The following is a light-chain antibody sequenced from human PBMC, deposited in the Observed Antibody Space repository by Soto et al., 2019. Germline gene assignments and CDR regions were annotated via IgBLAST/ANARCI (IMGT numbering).Light chain of an antibody. Sequence: EIVLTQSPGTLSLSPGERATLSCRASQSVSSNYLAWYQLKPGQAPRLLIYGASSRASGIPDRFSGSGSGTDFTLTISRLEPEDFAGYYCQQYSSSPLYTFGQGTRLEIK. J-gene: IGKJ2*01. CDR1: QSVSSNY. V-gene: IGKV3-20*01. CDR2: GAS. CDR3: QQYSSSPLYT.